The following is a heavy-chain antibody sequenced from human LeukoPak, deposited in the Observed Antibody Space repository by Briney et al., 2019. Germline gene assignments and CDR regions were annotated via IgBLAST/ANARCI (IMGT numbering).Heavy chain of an antibody. Sequence: SETLSLTCAVYGGSFSGYYWSWIRQPPGKGLEWIGEINHSGSTNYNPSLKGRVTISVDTSKNQFSLKLSSVTAADTAVYYCARNGGYYTKRFDYWGQGTLVTVSS. CDR1: GGSFSGYY. CDR3: ARNGGYYTKRFDY. V-gene: IGHV4-34*01. J-gene: IGHJ4*02. D-gene: IGHD3-22*01. CDR2: INHSGST.